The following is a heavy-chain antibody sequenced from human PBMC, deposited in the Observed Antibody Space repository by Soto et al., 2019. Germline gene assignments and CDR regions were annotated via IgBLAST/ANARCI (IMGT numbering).Heavy chain of an antibody. CDR3: ARDCSGGSCQY. J-gene: IGHJ4*02. CDR1: GFTLSYYW. Sequence: EVQLMESGGGFVQPGGSLRLSCAASGFTLSYYWMSWVRQAPGKGLEWVANIKEDGSEKYYVDSVKGRFTISRDNAQNSVFLQMNSLRAEDTAIYYCARDCSGGSCQYWGQGTLVTVSS. CDR2: IKEDGSEK. D-gene: IGHD2-15*01. V-gene: IGHV3-7*01.